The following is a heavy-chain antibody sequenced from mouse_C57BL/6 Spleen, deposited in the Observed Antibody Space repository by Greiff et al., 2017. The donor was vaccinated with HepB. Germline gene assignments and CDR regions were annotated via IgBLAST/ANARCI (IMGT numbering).Heavy chain of an antibody. V-gene: IGHV1-82*01. CDR3: AREGDYYGSGEYLDY. CDR2: IYPGDGDT. D-gene: IGHD1-1*01. CDR1: GYAFSSSW. J-gene: IGHJ2*01. Sequence: VQLQQSGPELVKPGASVKISCKASGYAFSSSWMNWVKQRPGKGLEWIGRIYPGDGDTNYNGKFKGKATLTADKSSSTAYMQLSSLTSEDSAVYFWAREGDYYGSGEYLDYWGQGTTLTVSS.